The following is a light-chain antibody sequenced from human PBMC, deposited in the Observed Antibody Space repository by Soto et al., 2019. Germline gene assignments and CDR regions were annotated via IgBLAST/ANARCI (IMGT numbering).Light chain of an antibody. Sequence: EIVLTQSPGTLSLSPGERAILSCRASQSVRNNSLAWYRQQPGQAPRLLIFGSSSRATGIPDRFSGSGSGTDFTLTISRLEPEDSAVYICHQYGYGADTFGHGTNLEIK. CDR1: QSVRNNS. CDR2: GSS. J-gene: IGKJ2*01. CDR3: HQYGYGADT. V-gene: IGKV3-20*01.